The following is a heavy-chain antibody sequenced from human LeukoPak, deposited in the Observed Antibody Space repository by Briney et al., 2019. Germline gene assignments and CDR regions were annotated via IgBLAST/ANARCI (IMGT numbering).Heavy chain of an antibody. J-gene: IGHJ3*02. CDR1: GGSISSYY. CDR3: ARLYCSSTSCYPLDAFDI. V-gene: IGHV4-4*09. Sequence: PSETLSLTCTVSGGSISSYYWSWIRQPPGKGLEWIGYIYTSGSTNYNPSLKSRVTISVDTSKNQFSLKLSSVTAADTAVYHCARLYCSSTSCYPLDAFDIWGQGTMVTVSS. CDR2: IYTSGST. D-gene: IGHD2-2*01.